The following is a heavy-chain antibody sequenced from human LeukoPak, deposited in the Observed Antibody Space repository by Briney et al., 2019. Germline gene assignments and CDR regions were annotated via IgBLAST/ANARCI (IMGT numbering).Heavy chain of an antibody. D-gene: IGHD6-19*01. CDR2: ISNGGSTT. V-gene: IGHV3-30*03. Sequence: GGSLRLSCAGSGFTFSSYGIHWVRQAPGKGLDWVAVISNGGSTTYYADSVKGRLTISRDNSKSTLYLQMNSLRADDTAVYYCAREGLPVAGYYFDHWGQGILVTVSS. CDR3: AREGLPVAGYYFDH. J-gene: IGHJ4*02. CDR1: GFTFSSYG.